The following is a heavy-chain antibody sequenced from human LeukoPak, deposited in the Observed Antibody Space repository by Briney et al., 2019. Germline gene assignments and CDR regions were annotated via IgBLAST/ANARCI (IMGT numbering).Heavy chain of an antibody. J-gene: IGHJ4*02. D-gene: IGHD3-3*01. CDR1: GGSIRSSYYY. Sequence: PSETLSLTCTVSGGSIRSSYYYWGWIRQPPGKGLEWIGSIYDSGSTYYNPSLKSRVTISVDTSKNQFSLKLNSVTAADTAVYYCARIRSEYDPSNFDYWGQGTLVTVSS. CDR3: ARIRSEYDPSNFDY. CDR2: IYDSGST. V-gene: IGHV4-39*01.